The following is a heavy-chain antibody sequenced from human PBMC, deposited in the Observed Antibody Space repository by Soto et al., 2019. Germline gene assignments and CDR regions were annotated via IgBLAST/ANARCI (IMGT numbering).Heavy chain of an antibody. CDR1: GFTFSNSA. CDR2: FREDGGTT. CDR3: ARGERLYYDSSGNYYYYGMDV. D-gene: IGHD3-22*01. V-gene: IGHV3-23*01. J-gene: IGHJ6*02. Sequence: GGSLRLSCAASGFTFSNSAMSWVRQAPGKGLEWVATFREDGGTTHYAGSVKGRFTISRDASKNMLYLQMNSLRAEDTAVYYCARGERLYYDSSGNYYYYGMDVWGQGTTVTVSS.